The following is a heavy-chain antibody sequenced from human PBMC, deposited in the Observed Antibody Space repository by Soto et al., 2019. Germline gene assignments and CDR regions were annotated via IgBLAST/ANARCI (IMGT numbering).Heavy chain of an antibody. CDR2: INPSGGST. D-gene: IGHD5-18*01. J-gene: IGHJ4*02. Sequence: ASVKVSCKASGYTFTSYYMHWVRQAPGQGLEWMGIINPSGGSTSYAQKLQGRVTMTTDTSTSTAYMELRSLRSDDTAVYYCARDIYSYGYSSFDYWGQGTLVTVSS. CDR3: ARDIYSYGYSSFDY. CDR1: GYTFTSYY. V-gene: IGHV1-46*01.